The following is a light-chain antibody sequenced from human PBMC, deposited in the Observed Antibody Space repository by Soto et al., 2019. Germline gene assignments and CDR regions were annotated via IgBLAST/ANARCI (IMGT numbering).Light chain of an antibody. V-gene: IGKV3-11*01. CDR2: DAS. J-gene: IGKJ4*01. CDR1: QTVSSN. Sequence: EIVLAQSPGSLSLSPGETATLSCRASQTVSSNLVWYQQKPGQAPRLLIYDASNRATGIPARFSGSGSGTDFTLTIHSLEPEDFAVYYCQQRYDWPLTFGGGTKVEIK. CDR3: QQRYDWPLT.